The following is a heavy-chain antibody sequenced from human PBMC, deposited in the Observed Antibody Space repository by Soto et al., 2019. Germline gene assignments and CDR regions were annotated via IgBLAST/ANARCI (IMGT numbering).Heavy chain of an antibody. D-gene: IGHD2-2*01. CDR1: GGTFSSYA. CDR2: IIPIFGAA. V-gene: IGHV1-69*13. Sequence: GASVKVSCKASGGTFSSYAISWVRQAPGQGLEWMGGIIPIFGAANYAQKFQGRVTITADESTSTAYMELSSLRSEDTAVYYCARGPRYCSCPSCYTGSPPWGQETLVPFSP. CDR3: ARGPRYCSCPSCYTGSPP. J-gene: IGHJ5*02.